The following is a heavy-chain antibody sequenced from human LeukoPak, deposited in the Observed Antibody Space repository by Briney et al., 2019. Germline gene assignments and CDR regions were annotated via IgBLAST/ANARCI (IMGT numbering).Heavy chain of an antibody. CDR3: ARERERGDGYNY. V-gene: IGHV3-53*01. J-gene: IGHJ4*02. D-gene: IGHD5-24*01. Sequence: GGSLRLSCAASGFTVSSYYMSWVRQAPGKGLEWVSVIYSGGVIYYADSVKGRFTISRDNSKNMLYLQMNSLRAEDTAVYYCARERERGDGYNYWGQGTLVTVSS. CDR2: IYSGGVI. CDR1: GFTVSSYY.